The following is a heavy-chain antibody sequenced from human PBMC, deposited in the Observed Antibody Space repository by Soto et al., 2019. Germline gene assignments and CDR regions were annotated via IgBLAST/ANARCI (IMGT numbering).Heavy chain of an antibody. CDR3: ARAGGPGTVDY. D-gene: IGHD2-8*02. CDR2: INQDGSET. Sequence: GGSLRLSCTVSGFTFSTYAMTWARQTPGKGLEWVANINQDGSETYYVDSVEGRFTISKDNAKSSLFLQMNSLRAEDTAMYYCARAGGPGTVDYWGQGTLVTVSS. CDR1: GFTFSTYA. V-gene: IGHV3-7*05. J-gene: IGHJ4*02.